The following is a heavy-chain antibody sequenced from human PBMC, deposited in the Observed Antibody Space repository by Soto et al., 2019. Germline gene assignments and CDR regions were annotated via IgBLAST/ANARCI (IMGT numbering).Heavy chain of an antibody. Sequence: GGSMTLACAASGFTFSSYAMSWVRQAPGKGLEWVSAISGSGGSTYYADSVKGRFTISRDNSKNTLYLQMNSLRAEDTAVYYCAKGVTHYSNYDYWGQGTLVTVSS. J-gene: IGHJ4*02. CDR1: GFTFSSYA. CDR3: AKGVTHYSNYDY. CDR2: ISGSGGST. D-gene: IGHD4-4*01. V-gene: IGHV3-23*01.